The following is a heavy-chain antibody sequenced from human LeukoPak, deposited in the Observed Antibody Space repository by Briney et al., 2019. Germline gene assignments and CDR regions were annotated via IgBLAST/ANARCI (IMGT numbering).Heavy chain of an antibody. Sequence: GGSLRLSCAASGFSFSSYAMSWVRQAPGKGLEWVSSITNTGGGTFYADSVKGRFTISRDNSRNTLYLLMNSLRADDTVVYYCAKRETYYFDYWSQGTLVAVSS. J-gene: IGHJ4*02. CDR3: AKRETYYFDY. V-gene: IGHV3-23*01. CDR2: ITNTGGGT. CDR1: GFSFSSYA.